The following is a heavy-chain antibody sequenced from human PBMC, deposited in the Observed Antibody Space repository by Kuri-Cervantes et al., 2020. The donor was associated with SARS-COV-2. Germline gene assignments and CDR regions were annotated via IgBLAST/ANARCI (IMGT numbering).Heavy chain of an antibody. CDR3: ARGLGYCSSTSCYTRLLVDYYYGMDV. Sequence: GGSLRLSCAASGFTFGTYAMHWVRQAPGKGLEWVAVISYDGSNKNYADSVKGRFTISRDNSKNTLYLQMNSLRSDDTAVYYCARGLGYCSSTSCYTRLLVDYYYGMDVWGQGTTVTVSS. J-gene: IGHJ6*02. CDR2: ISYDGSNK. D-gene: IGHD2-2*02. V-gene: IGHV3-30-3*01. CDR1: GFTFGTYA.